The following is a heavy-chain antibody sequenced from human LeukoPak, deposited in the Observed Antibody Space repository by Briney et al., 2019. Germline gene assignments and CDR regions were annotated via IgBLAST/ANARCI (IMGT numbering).Heavy chain of an antibody. J-gene: IGHJ3*02. V-gene: IGHV1-2*06. CDR2: INPNSGGT. CDR3: ARDPVVAATPDAFDI. Sequence: ASVKVSCKASGYTFTGYYMHWVRQAPGQGLGWMGRINPNSGGTNYAQKFQGRVTMTRDTSISTAYMELSRLRSDDTAVYYCARDPVVAATPDAFDIWGQGTMVTVSS. D-gene: IGHD2-15*01. CDR1: GYTFTGYY.